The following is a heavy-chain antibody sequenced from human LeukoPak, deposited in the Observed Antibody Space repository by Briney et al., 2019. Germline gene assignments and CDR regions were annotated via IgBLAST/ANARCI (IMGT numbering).Heavy chain of an antibody. CDR2: ISAYNGNT. D-gene: IGHD1-26*01. J-gene: IGHJ4*02. Sequence: ASVKVSCKASGYTFTSYGISWVRQAPGQGLEWMGWISAYNGNTNYAPNLQGRVTMTTDTSTSTAYMELRSLRSDDTAVYYCAREWELPYYFDYWGQGTLVTVSS. CDR3: AREWELPYYFDY. V-gene: IGHV1-18*01. CDR1: GYTFTSYG.